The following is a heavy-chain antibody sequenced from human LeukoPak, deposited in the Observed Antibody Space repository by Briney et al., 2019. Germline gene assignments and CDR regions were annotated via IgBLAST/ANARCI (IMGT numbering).Heavy chain of an antibody. CDR3: ASIVVGATNGFDY. CDR1: GYSISSGYY. CDR2: INHSGST. J-gene: IGHJ4*02. D-gene: IGHD1-26*01. Sequence: KSSETLSLTCTVSGYSISSGYYWGWIRQPPGKGLEWIGEINHSGSTNYNPSLKSRVTISVDTSKNQFSLKLSSVTAADTAVYYCASIVVGATNGFDYWGQGTLVAVSS. V-gene: IGHV4-38-2*02.